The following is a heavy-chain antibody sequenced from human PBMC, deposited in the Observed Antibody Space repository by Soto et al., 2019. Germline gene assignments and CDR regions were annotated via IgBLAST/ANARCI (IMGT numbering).Heavy chain of an antibody. Sequence: EEQLVESGGDLVQPGGSLRLSCAASGFTVSNNYMSWVRQAPGKGLEWVSLIYSGGSTYYADSVKGRFTISRDSSKNTLYLQMNSLRAEDTDMYYCAAYSHKGYWGQGTLVTVSS. D-gene: IGHD3-16*01. CDR2: IYSGGST. CDR3: AAYSHKGY. J-gene: IGHJ4*02. CDR1: GFTVSNNY. V-gene: IGHV3-66*01.